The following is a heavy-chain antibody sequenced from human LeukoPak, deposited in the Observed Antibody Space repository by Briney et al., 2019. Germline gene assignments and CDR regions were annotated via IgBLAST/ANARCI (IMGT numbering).Heavy chain of an antibody. V-gene: IGHV3-23*01. CDR1: GFTFSSYA. CDR3: ARAMPRVVMLYYFDY. J-gene: IGHJ4*02. CDR2: ISGSGGST. Sequence: GGSLRLSCAASGFTFSSYAMSWVRQAPGKGLEWVSAISGSGGSTYYADSVKGRFTISRDNSKNTLYLQMNSLRAEDTAVYYCARAMPRVVMLYYFDYWGQGTLVTVSS. D-gene: IGHD3-22*01.